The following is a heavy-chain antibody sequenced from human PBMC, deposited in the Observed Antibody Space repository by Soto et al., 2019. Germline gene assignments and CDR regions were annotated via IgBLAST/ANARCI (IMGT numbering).Heavy chain of an antibody. Sequence: QITLNESGPTQVKPRQTLTLTCTFSGFSLTTSGLGVGWIRQSPGKAPEWLALIYWDDDKRYSPSLKSRLTIPQDTSKNQVVLTMADLDPADTATYYCAHRVLRTVFGLVTTTAIYFDFWGQGTPVAVSS. D-gene: IGHD3-3*01. V-gene: IGHV2-5*02. CDR1: GFSLTTSGLG. CDR3: AHRVLRTVFGLVTTTAIYFDF. J-gene: IGHJ4*02. CDR2: IYWDDDK.